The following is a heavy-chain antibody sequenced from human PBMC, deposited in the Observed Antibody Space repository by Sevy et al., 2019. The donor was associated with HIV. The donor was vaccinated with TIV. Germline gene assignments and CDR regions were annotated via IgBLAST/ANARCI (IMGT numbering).Heavy chain of an antibody. CDR3: ARETSYYDFWSGYYNAFDI. CDR1: GFTFSSYW. J-gene: IGHJ3*02. CDR2: IKQDGSEK. Sequence: GGSLRLSCAASGFTFSSYWMSWVRQAPGKGLEWVANIKQDGSEKYYVDSVKGRFTISRDNAKNSLYLQMNSLRAEDKAVYYCARETSYYDFWSGYYNAFDIWGQGTMVTVSS. V-gene: IGHV3-7*01. D-gene: IGHD3-3*01.